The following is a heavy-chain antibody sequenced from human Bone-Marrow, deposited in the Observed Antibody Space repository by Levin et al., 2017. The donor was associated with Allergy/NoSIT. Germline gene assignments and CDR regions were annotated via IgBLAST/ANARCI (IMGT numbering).Heavy chain of an antibody. D-gene: IGHD1-20*01. J-gene: IGHJ5*02. V-gene: IGHV4-39*07. CDR2: IYYNSYT. CDR1: GASINSTNYY. CDR3: ARLADNWNVNWFDP. Sequence: SQTLSLTCTVSGASINSTNYYWGWIRQPPEKGLEWIGTIYYNSYTYYNPSLKSRVTISKDTSKNQFSLKLSSVTAADTAVYYCARLADNWNVNWFDPWGQGTLVTVSS.